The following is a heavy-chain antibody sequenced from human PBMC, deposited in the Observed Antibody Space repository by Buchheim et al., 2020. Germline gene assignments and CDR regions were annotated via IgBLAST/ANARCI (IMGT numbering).Heavy chain of an antibody. V-gene: IGHV4-61*02. Sequence: QVQLQESGPGLVKPSQTLSLTCTVSGGSISSGSYYWSWIRQPAGKGLEWIGRIYTSGSTNYNPSLKSRVTISVDTSKNQFSLKLSSVTAADTAVYYCARDEQWLVPERQKYYYYYGMDVWGQGTT. CDR3: ARDEQWLVPERQKYYYYYGMDV. CDR1: GGSISSGSYY. D-gene: IGHD6-19*01. CDR2: IYTSGST. J-gene: IGHJ6*02.